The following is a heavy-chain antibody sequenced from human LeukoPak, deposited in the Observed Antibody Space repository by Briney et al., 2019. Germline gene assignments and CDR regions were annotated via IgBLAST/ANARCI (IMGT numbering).Heavy chain of an antibody. V-gene: IGHV3-33*08. CDR1: GFTFSTYA. Sequence: GGSLRLSCAVSGFTFSTYAMHWVRQAPGRGLEWVANIWYDGSNKYYADSVKGRFTISRDNSKNTVYLQMNSLRAEDTAVYYCARGGGYNVYYFDCWGQGTLVTVSS. CDR3: ARGGGYNVYYFDC. CDR2: IWYDGSNK. J-gene: IGHJ4*02. D-gene: IGHD5-24*01.